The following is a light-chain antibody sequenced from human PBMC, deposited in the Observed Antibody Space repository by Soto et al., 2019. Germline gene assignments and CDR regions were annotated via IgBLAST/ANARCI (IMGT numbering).Light chain of an antibody. Sequence: QLLLTQSPSASASLGASVKLTCTLSSGHSSYAIAWHQQQPEKGPRYLMKLNSDGSHSKGDGIPDRFSGSSSGAERYLTISSLQSEDEADYYCQTWGTGIRWVFGGGTKLTVL. CDR2: LNSDGSH. J-gene: IGLJ3*02. CDR3: QTWGTGIRWV. CDR1: SGHSSYA. V-gene: IGLV4-69*01.